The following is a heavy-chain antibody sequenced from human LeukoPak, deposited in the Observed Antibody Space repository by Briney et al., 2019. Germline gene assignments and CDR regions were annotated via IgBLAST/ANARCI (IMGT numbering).Heavy chain of an antibody. J-gene: IGHJ4*02. Sequence: PSETLSFTCTVSGYSISSGYYWGWIRQPPGKGLEWIGSIYHSGSTYYNPSLKSRVTISVDTSKNQFSLKLSSVTAADTAVYYCASSIAARLEPYFDYWGQGTLVTVSS. V-gene: IGHV4-38-2*02. D-gene: IGHD6-6*01. CDR2: IYHSGST. CDR1: GYSISSGYY. CDR3: ASSIAARLEPYFDY.